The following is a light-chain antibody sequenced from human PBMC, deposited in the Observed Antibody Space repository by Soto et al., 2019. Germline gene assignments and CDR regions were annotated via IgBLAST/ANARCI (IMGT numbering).Light chain of an antibody. CDR3: AAWDDSLSGRDV. CDR1: SSNIGSNY. Sequence: QSVLTQPPSASGTPGQRVTISCSGSSSNIGSNYVYWYQQLPGTAPKPLIYRNNQRPSGVPDPFSGSKSGTSASLAISGLRSEDEADYYCAAWDDSLSGRDVFGTGTKVTVL. V-gene: IGLV1-47*01. J-gene: IGLJ1*01. CDR2: RNN.